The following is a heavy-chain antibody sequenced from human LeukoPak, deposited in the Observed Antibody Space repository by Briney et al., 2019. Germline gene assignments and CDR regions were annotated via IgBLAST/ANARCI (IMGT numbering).Heavy chain of an antibody. V-gene: IGHV4-39*01. CDR2: IYYSGST. Sequence: SETLSLTCSVSGGSVSSYTYYWAWIRQPPGKGLEWIGSIYYSGSTYYNPSLKSRVAVSMDTSKNQFSLRVSSVTSTDTAIYYCARHRSYDFLNAYDYWGQGALVTVSS. CDR1: GGSVSSYTYY. J-gene: IGHJ4*02. CDR3: ARHRSYDFLNAYDY. D-gene: IGHD3-3*01.